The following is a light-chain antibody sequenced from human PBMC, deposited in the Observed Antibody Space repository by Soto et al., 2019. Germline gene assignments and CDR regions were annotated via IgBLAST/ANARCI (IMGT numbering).Light chain of an antibody. Sequence: DIVMTQSPDSLAVSLGERATINCKSSQSVLYSSNNKNYLAWYQQKPGQPPKLLIFWASSRKSGVPDRFSGSGSGTDFTLTISSLKAEDVAVYYCQQYYSTPRTFGQGTKVEIK. V-gene: IGKV4-1*01. CDR3: QQYYSTPRT. CDR2: WAS. CDR1: QSVLYSSNNKNY. J-gene: IGKJ1*01.